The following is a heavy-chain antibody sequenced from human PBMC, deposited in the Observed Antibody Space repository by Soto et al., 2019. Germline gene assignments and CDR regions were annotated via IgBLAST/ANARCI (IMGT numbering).Heavy chain of an antibody. Sequence: GASVKVSCKASGYTFTSYGISWVRQAPGQGLEWMGWISAYNGNTNYAQKLQGRVTMTTDTSTSTAYMELRSLRSDDTAVYYCARVKASGYDSSGFYSWGQGTMVTVSS. D-gene: IGHD3-22*01. J-gene: IGHJ4*02. CDR1: GYTFTSYG. V-gene: IGHV1-18*01. CDR3: ARVKASGYDSSGFYS. CDR2: ISAYNGNT.